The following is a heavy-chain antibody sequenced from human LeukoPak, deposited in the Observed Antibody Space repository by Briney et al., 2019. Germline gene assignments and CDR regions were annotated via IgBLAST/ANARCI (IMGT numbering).Heavy chain of an antibody. CDR1: GGSINSANYY. CDR2: IYYSETT. CDR3: ARQRADYYYYYVDV. Sequence: AETLSLTCTVSGGSINSANYYWGWLRQPPGKGLEWIGSIYYSETTYDNPSLKSRVTISIETSKNQFSLKLSSVTASDTAVYYCARQRADYYYYYVDVWGKGTTVAVS. V-gene: IGHV4-39*01. J-gene: IGHJ6*03.